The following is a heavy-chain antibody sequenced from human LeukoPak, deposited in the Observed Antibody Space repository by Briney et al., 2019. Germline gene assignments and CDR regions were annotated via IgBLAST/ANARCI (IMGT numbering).Heavy chain of an antibody. CDR1: GGSISSSHYY. D-gene: IGHD3-10*01. CDR2: IYTSENI. CDR3: ARATRGGPPSPV. Sequence: SETLSLTCTVSGGSISSSHYYWSWIRQPAGKGLEWIGRIYTSENINYNPSLKSRVIISVDTSKNQVSLKLSSVTAADTAVYYCARATRGGPPSPVWGQGTLVTVSS. V-gene: IGHV4-61*02. J-gene: IGHJ4*02.